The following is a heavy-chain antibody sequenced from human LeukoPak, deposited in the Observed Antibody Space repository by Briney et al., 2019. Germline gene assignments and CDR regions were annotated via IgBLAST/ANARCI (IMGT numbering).Heavy chain of an antibody. D-gene: IGHD3-22*01. J-gene: IGHJ4*02. CDR1: GGSIRSGDYY. V-gene: IGHV4-30-4*08. CDR3: AKYRSPSGYVDS. CDR2: IYYSGST. Sequence: SQTLSLTCTVSGGSIRSGDYYWSWIRQHPGKGLEWIGYIYYSGSTTYNPSLKSRVTISVDTSKTQFTLKLTSVTAADTAVYYCAKYRSPSGYVDSWGQGILVTVSS.